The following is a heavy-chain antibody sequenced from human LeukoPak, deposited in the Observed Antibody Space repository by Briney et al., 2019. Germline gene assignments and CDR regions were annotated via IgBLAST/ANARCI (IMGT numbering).Heavy chain of an antibody. CDR2: IKQDGNEK. CDR1: GFTFRTYW. CDR3: ARESIAAAEPNYYYYMDV. V-gene: IGHV3-7*01. J-gene: IGHJ6*03. D-gene: IGHD6-13*01. Sequence: GGSLRLSCAASGFTFRTYWMSWVRQAPGKGLEWVANIKQDGNEKYYVDSVKGRFTISRDNAKNSLYLQMNSLRAEDTAVYYCARESIAAAEPNYYYYMDVWGKGTTVTVSS.